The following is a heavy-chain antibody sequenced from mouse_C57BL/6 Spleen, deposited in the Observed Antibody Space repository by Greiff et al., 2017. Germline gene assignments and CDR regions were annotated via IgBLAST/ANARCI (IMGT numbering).Heavy chain of an antibody. CDR1: GFTFSDYY. V-gene: IGHV5-12*01. J-gene: IGHJ1*03. CDR3: ARQEGYYVGYFDV. D-gene: IGHD2-3*01. Sequence: DVQLVESGGGLVQPGGSLKLSCAASGFTFSDYYMYWVRQTPEKRLEWVAYISNGGGSTYYPDTVKGRFTISRDNAKNTLYLQMSRLKSEDTAMDYCARQEGYYVGYFDVWGTGTTVTVSS. CDR2: ISNGGGST.